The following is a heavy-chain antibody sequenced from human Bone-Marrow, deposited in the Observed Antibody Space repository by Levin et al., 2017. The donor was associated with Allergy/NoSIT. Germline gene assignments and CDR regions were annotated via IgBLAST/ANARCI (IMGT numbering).Heavy chain of an antibody. CDR1: GGSISTYY. J-gene: IGHJ6*03. Sequence: NPSETLSLTCTVSGGSISTYYWSWIRQPPEKRLEWIGYIYYSGSTKYNPSLKSRVTLLVDTSKNLFSLNLSAVTAADSAVYFCARAIPSGGNSYYYYYMDVWGKGTTVTVSS. D-gene: IGHD4-23*01. CDR3: ARAIPSGGNSYYYYYMDV. V-gene: IGHV4-59*01. CDR2: IYYSGST.